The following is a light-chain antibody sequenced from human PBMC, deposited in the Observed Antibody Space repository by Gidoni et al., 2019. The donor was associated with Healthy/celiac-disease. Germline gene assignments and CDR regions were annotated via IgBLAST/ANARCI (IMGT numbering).Light chain of an antibody. CDR1: QSISSY. CDR3: QQSYSTLPT. Sequence: DIQMTQYPSSLSASVGDRVTITCRASQSISSYLNWYQQKPGKAPKLLIYAASSLQSGVPSRFSGSGSGTDFTLTISSLQPDDFATYYCQQSYSTLPTFGQGTKVEIK. J-gene: IGKJ1*01. V-gene: IGKV1-39*01. CDR2: AAS.